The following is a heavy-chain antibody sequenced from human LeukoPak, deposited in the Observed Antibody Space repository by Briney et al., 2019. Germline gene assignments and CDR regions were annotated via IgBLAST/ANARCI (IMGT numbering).Heavy chain of an antibody. V-gene: IGHV3-23*01. CDR3: AGEVETGRFDC. J-gene: IGHJ4*02. CDR2: IRGSGGST. Sequence: GGSLILSCAASGFTFSSYAMSWVRQAPGKGLEWVSAIRGSGGSTYYADSVKGRFTISRDNSKNTLYLQMSSLRAEDTAVYFCAGEVETGRFDCWGQGTLVTVSS. D-gene: IGHD1-14*01. CDR1: GFTFSSYA.